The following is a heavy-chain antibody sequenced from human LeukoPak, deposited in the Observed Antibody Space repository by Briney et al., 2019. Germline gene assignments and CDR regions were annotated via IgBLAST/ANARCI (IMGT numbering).Heavy chain of an antibody. CDR2: ISGSGAST. V-gene: IGHV3-23*01. CDR3: AKDVGKWESLHSFDY. CDR1: GFTFSTNA. Sequence: GGSLRLSCLTSGFTFSTNAMSWVRQAPGKGLEWISGISGSGASTYYADSVTGRFTISRDNSRNTLYLQMNSLRGDDTAVYYCAKDVGKWESLHSFDYWGQGTLVTVSS. D-gene: IGHD1-26*01. J-gene: IGHJ4*02.